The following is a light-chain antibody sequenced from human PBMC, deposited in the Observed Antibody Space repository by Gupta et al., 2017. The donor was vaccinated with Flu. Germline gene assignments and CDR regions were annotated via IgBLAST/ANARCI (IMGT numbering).Light chain of an antibody. Sequence: GDALPNQYVYWFQQKPGQAPTLLIYKDIERPSGIPERFSASGSGTTVTLTISGVQAEDEADYYCQSADSTGTYYVFGPGTQVTVL. J-gene: IGLJ1*01. V-gene: IGLV3-25*03. CDR2: KDI. CDR3: QSADSTGTYYV. CDR1: ALPNQY.